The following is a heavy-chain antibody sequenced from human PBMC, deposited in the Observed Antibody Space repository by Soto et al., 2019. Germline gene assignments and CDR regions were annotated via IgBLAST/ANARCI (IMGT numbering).Heavy chain of an antibody. Sequence: EVQLLESGGGLVQPGGSLRLSCAASGFTFSSYAMSWVRQAPGKGLEWVSAISGSGGSTYYADSVKGRFTISRDNSKNKLYLQMNSLRAEDTAVYYCAKDQLGYCSSTSCYGGWFDPWGQVTLVTVSS. D-gene: IGHD2-2*01. CDR3: AKDQLGYCSSTSCYGGWFDP. V-gene: IGHV3-23*01. CDR1: GFTFSSYA. CDR2: ISGSGGST. J-gene: IGHJ5*02.